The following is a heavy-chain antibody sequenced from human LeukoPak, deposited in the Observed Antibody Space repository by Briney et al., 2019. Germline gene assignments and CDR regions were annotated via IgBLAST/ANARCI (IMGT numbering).Heavy chain of an antibody. CDR1: GYSFTSYW. J-gene: IGHJ4*02. CDR2: IYPGDSDT. Sequence: GESLQISCKGSGYSFTSYWIGWGRQLPGKGLEWMGIIYPGDSDTRYSPSFQGQVTISADKSISTAYLQWSSLKASDTAMYYCARHGSVYSSGWADYWGQGTLVTVSS. CDR3: ARHGSVYSSGWADY. D-gene: IGHD6-19*01. V-gene: IGHV5-51*01.